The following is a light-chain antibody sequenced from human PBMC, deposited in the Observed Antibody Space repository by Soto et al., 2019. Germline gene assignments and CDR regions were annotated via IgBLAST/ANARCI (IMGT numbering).Light chain of an antibody. CDR1: SSDVGGYNY. V-gene: IGLV2-8*01. J-gene: IGLJ1*01. CDR2: EVN. CDR3: SSYAGSNNYV. Sequence: QSALTQPPSASGSPGQSVTISCTGTSSDVGGYNYVSWYQHHPGKAPKVMIYEVNKRPSGVPDRFSGSKSGNTASLTVSGLQAEDDADYYCSSYAGSNNYVFGTGTKLTVL.